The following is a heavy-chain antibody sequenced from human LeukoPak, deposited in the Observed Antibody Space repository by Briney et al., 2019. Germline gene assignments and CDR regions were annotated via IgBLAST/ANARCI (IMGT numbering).Heavy chain of an antibody. CDR3: ARDCSGGSCYSVRY. D-gene: IGHD2-15*01. CDR1: GYTFTGYY. CDR2: INPNSGGT. V-gene: IGHV1-2*02. Sequence: ASVEVSCKASGYTFTGYYMHWVRQAPGQGLEWMGWINPNSGGTNYAQKFQGRVTMTRDTSISTAYMELSRLRSDDTAVYYCARDCSGGSCYSVRYWGQGTLVTVSS. J-gene: IGHJ4*02.